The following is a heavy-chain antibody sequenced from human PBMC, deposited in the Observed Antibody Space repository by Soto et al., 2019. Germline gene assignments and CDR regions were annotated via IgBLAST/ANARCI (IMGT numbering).Heavy chain of an antibody. Sequence: SETLSLTCTVSGGSVSSGSYYWSWIRQPPGKGLEWIGYIYYSGSTNYNPSLKSRVTISVDTSKNHFSLKLSSVTAADTAVYYCARMGLHLGELSRNWFDPWGQGTLVTVSS. CDR1: GGSVSSGSYY. CDR3: ARMGLHLGELSRNWFDP. D-gene: IGHD3-16*02. V-gene: IGHV4-61*01. CDR2: IYYSGST. J-gene: IGHJ5*02.